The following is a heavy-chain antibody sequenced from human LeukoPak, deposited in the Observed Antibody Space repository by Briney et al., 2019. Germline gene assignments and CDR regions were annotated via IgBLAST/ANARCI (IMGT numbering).Heavy chain of an antibody. D-gene: IGHD3-10*01. CDR2: ISYDGSKK. CDR3: AKDGGKWFGEAIDY. J-gene: IGHJ4*02. CDR1: GFTFSSYG. V-gene: IGHV3-30*18. Sequence: PGGSLRLSCAASGFTFSSYGMHWVRQAPGKGLEWVAVISYDGSKKYYADSVKGRFTISRDKSKNTLYLQMNSLRAEDMAVYYCAKDGGKWFGEAIDYWGQGTLVTVSS.